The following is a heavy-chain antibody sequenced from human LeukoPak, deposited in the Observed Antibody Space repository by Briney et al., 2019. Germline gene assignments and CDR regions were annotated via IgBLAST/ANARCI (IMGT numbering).Heavy chain of an antibody. CDR1: GYTFTSYD. CDR2: MNPNTRNT. J-gene: IGHJ4*02. CDR3: ARVLSQVVTRLWGD. D-gene: IGHD4-23*01. V-gene: IGHV1-8*01. Sequence: ASVKVSCKASGYTFTSYDIHWVRQAPGQGLEWLGWMNPNTRNTAYAQKFQGRVTMTRDTSINTAYMELSSLRSEDAAVYYCARVLSQVVTRLWGDWGQGTLVTVSS.